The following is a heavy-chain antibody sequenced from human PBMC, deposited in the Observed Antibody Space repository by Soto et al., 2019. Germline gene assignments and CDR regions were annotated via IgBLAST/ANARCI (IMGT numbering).Heavy chain of an antibody. CDR1: GFTFGDYA. V-gene: IGHV3-49*04. D-gene: IGHD2-15*01. CDR3: TRDSREIGYCSGVLCNPRYQSYGMDV. Sequence: PGGNLRLSCTASGFTFGDYAMSWVRQAPGKGLEWVGFIRSKAYGGTTEYAASVKGRFTISRDDSKSVAYLQMNSLKTEDTAVYYCTRDSREIGYCSGVLCNPRYQSYGMDVWCQETTVPVYS. CDR2: IRSKAYGGTT. J-gene: IGHJ6*02.